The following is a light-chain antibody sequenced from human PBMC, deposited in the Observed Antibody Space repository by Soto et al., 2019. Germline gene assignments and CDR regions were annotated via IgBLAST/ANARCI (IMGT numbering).Light chain of an antibody. CDR3: QQYATSPIT. CDR2: GAS. Sequence: ILLTQSPDTLSLSPGSTAILSCRASQTVDTYSAWYQLKPGQRPRLLIYGASSTALGIPDRFIGSGSGTNFTLTIHGLEPEDFAVYFCQQYATSPITFGQGTRLEIK. J-gene: IGKJ5*01. CDR1: QTVDTY. V-gene: IGKV3-20*01.